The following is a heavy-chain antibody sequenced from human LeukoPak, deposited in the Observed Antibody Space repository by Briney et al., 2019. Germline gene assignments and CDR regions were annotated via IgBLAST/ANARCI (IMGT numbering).Heavy chain of an antibody. Sequence: SETLSLTCTVSGGSISSGSYYWSWIRQLPGKGLEWIGYIYYSGTTYYNPSLKSRVTISVDTSKNQFSLNLNSVTAADTAVYYCARGGAARLHFQNWGQGTLVTVSS. J-gene: IGHJ1*01. CDR2: IYYSGTT. D-gene: IGHD6-6*01. V-gene: IGHV4-31*03. CDR1: GGSISSGSYY. CDR3: ARGGAARLHFQN.